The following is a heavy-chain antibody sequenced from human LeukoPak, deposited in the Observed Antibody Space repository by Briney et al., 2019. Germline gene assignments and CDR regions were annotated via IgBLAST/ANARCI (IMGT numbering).Heavy chain of an antibody. Sequence: ASVKVSCKASGYTCTGYYMHWVRQAPGQGLEWMGWINPNSGGTNYAQKFQGRVTMTRDTSISTAYMELSRLRSDDTAVYYCASMTTVTTGFDPWGQGTLVTVSS. V-gene: IGHV1-2*02. J-gene: IGHJ5*02. CDR3: ASMTTVTTGFDP. D-gene: IGHD4-11*01. CDR1: GYTCTGYY. CDR2: INPNSGGT.